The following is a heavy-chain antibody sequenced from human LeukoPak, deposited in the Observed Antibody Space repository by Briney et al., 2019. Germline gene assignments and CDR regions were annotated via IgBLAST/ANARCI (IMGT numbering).Heavy chain of an antibody. Sequence: VRTLRLSCAASGFTFSSYAMSWVRQAPGNGREWDSAISVSGGSTYYADCVKGRFTISRDNSQNTLYLQVNSLRAEDTAVYYCAKGLVPAAIRVVDYWGQGDLGTVSS. J-gene: IGHJ4*02. CDR3: AKGLVPAAIRVVDY. V-gene: IGHV3-23*01. D-gene: IGHD2-2*01. CDR1: GFTFSSYA. CDR2: ISVSGGST.